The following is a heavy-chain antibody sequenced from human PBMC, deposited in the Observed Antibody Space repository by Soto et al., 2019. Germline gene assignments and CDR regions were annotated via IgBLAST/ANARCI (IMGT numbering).Heavy chain of an antibody. D-gene: IGHD3-9*01. Sequence: PGGSLRLSCAASGFTFSSYDLHWVRQATGKRLEWVSTIGTADDTYYPGSVRGRFTISRENAKNSLYLQMNSLRAGDTAVYYCARTGLTGSGFDYWGQGTLVTVSS. J-gene: IGHJ4*02. CDR2: IGTADDT. CDR3: ARTGLTGSGFDY. CDR1: GFTFSSYD. V-gene: IGHV3-13*04.